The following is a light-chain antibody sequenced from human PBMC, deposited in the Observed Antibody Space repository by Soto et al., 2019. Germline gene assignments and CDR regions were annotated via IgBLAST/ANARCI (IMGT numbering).Light chain of an antibody. CDR1: SSDVGGYNY. CDR2: DVS. V-gene: IGLV2-14*01. J-gene: IGLJ1*01. CDR3: SSYTSSSTPG. Sequence: QSVLTQPASVSGSPGQSSTISCTGTSSDVGGYNYVSWYQQHPGKAPKLMIYDVSNRPSGVSNRFSGSKSGNTASLTISGLQAEDEADYYCSSYTSSSTPGLGTGTKVTVL.